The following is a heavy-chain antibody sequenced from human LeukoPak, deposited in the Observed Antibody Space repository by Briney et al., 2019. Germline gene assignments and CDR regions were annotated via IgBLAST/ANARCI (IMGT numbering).Heavy chain of an antibody. V-gene: IGHV4-59*01. CDR1: GGSIRSYY. CDR3: ARATLCFGELLSGDYYYYYMDV. D-gene: IGHD3-10*01. CDR2: IYYSGST. J-gene: IGHJ6*03. Sequence: PSETLSLTCTVSGGSIRSYYWSWIRQPPGKGLEWIGYIYYSGSTNYNPSLKSRVTISVDTSKNQFSLKLSSVTAADTAVYYCARATLCFGELLSGDYYYYYMDVWGKGTTVTVSS.